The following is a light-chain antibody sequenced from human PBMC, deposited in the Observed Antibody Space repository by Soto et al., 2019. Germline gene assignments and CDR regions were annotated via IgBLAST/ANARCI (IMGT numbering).Light chain of an antibody. CDR2: AAS. CDR3: QQSYSTPRP. Sequence: DIQMTQSPSSLSASVGDRVTITCRASQSMSSYLNWYQQKPGKAPKLRIYAASSLQSGVPSRFSGSGSGTDFTLTISRLQTEDFATYYCQQSYSTPRPFGQGTKVEIK. J-gene: IGKJ1*01. CDR1: QSMSSY. V-gene: IGKV1-39*01.